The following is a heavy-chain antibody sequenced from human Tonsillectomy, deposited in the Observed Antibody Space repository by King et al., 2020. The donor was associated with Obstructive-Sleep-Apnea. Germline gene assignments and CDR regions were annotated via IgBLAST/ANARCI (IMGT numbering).Heavy chain of an antibody. Sequence: VQLVESGEGLVQPGRSLRLSCAVSGFTLDDYAMHWVRQAPGKGLEWVSGISWNSGTIGFVDSVKGRFTISRDKAKNSLYLQMNSLRAEDTALYYCVKGDYGSGQSGGDVWGQGTTVTVSS. CDR1: GFTLDDYA. V-gene: IGHV3-9*01. J-gene: IGHJ6*02. CDR3: VKGDYGSGQSGGDV. CDR2: ISWNSGTI. D-gene: IGHD3-10*01.